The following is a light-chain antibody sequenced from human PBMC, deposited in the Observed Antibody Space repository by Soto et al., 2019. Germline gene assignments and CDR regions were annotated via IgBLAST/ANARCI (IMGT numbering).Light chain of an antibody. CDR1: QSVSNTY. Sequence: EIVLTQSPGTLSLSPGERATLSCRASQSVSNTYLAWYQQKPGQAPRLLIYGASGRATGIPDRFSGSGSGTDFTLNISRLEPEDFAVYYCQQYGSSPLFTFGPGTRVDIK. CDR3: QQYGSSPLFT. J-gene: IGKJ3*01. V-gene: IGKV3-20*01. CDR2: GAS.